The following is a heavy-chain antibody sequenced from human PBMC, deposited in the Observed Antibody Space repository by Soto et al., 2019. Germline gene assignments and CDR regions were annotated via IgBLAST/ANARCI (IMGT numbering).Heavy chain of an antibody. V-gene: IGHV2-70*04. D-gene: IGHD1-26*01. Sequence: GSGPTLVNPTQTLTLTCSFSGFSLSTSRMRVSWIRQPPGKALEWLARIDWDDDKFYSTSLKTRLTISKDTSKNQVVLTMTNMDPVDTATYYCARTSGEINNFDYWGQGTLVTVSS. CDR2: IDWDDDK. J-gene: IGHJ4*02. CDR3: ARTSGEINNFDY. CDR1: GFSLSTSRMR.